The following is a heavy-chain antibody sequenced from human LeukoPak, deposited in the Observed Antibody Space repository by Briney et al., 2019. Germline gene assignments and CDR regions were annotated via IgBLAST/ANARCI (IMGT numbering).Heavy chain of an antibody. V-gene: IGHV4-59*12. CDR2: IYYSGAT. J-gene: IGHJ5*02. D-gene: IGHD1-26*01. CDR1: GGSIRDYY. CDR3: ARRKRWVPGPTPPNWFDP. Sequence: SETLSLTCTVSGGSIRDYYWSWIRQPPGKGLEWIGYIYYSGATNYNPSLKSRVTVSVDTSKNQFSLKLSSVTAADTAVYYCARRKRWVPGPTPPNWFDPWGQGTLVTVSS.